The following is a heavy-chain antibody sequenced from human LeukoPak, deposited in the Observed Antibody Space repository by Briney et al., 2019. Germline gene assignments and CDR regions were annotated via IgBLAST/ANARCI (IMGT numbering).Heavy chain of an antibody. CDR3: LRDAQRPRLTPDY. CDR1: GYTFNTYG. J-gene: IGHJ4*02. Sequence: RASVKVSCKASGYTFNTYGISWVRQAPGQGLEWMGWISTYNGDTNYVQNLQGRVTMTTDTSTSTAYMELMSLRSDDTAVYYCLRDAQRPRLTPDYWGQGTLVTVSS. V-gene: IGHV1-18*01. CDR2: ISTYNGDT. D-gene: IGHD6-25*01.